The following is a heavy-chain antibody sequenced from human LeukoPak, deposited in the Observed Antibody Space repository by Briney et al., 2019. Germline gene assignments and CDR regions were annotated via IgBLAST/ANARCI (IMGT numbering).Heavy chain of an antibody. CDR1: GGSISSSSYC. CDR3: ARLSSGWAFDY. Sequence: SETLSLTCTVSGGSISSSSYCWGWIRQPPGKGLEWIGSIYYSGSTYYNPSLKSRVTISVDTSKNQFSLKLSSVTAADTAVYYCARLSSGWAFDYWGQGTLVTVPS. D-gene: IGHD6-19*01. J-gene: IGHJ4*02. V-gene: IGHV4-39*01. CDR2: IYYSGST.